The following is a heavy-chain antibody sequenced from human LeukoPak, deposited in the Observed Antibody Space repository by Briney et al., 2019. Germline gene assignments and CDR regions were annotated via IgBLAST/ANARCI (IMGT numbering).Heavy chain of an antibody. CDR2: TNHSGST. Sequence: SEILSLTCAVYGGSFSGHYWTWIRQPPGKGLEWIGETNHSGSTNYNPSLKSRVTISVDTSKNQFSLKLSSVTAADTAVYYCARANTMIPGNLAWFDPWGQGTLVTVPS. CDR3: ARANTMIPGNLAWFDP. J-gene: IGHJ5*02. V-gene: IGHV4-34*01. CDR1: GGSFSGHY. D-gene: IGHD3-10*01.